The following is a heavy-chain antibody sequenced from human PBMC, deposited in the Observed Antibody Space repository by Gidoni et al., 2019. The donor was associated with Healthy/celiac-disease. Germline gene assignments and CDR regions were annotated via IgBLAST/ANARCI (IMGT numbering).Heavy chain of an antibody. V-gene: IGHV4-34*01. Sequence: HVQLQQWGAGLFQPSEHLSLPCPVYGGSFSGYYWSWIRQPPGKGLECIGEINHSGSTNYNPSLKSRVTRSVDTSKNQFSLKLSSVTAADTAVYYCARGRLPEADWGQGTLVTVSS. CDR1: GGSFSGYY. CDR3: ARGRLPEAD. J-gene: IGHJ4*02. CDR2: INHSGST.